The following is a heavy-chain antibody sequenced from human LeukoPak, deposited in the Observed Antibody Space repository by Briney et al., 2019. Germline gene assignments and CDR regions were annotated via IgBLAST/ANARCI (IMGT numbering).Heavy chain of an antibody. CDR1: GCSISSGGYY. CDR3: AREPALAAAGTGDWFDP. CDR2: IYYSGST. D-gene: IGHD6-13*01. J-gene: IGHJ5*02. Sequence: TLSLTFTVSGCSISSGGYYWSWIRQHPGKGLEWIGYIYYSGSTYYNPSLKSRVTISVDTSKNQFSLKLSSVTAADTAVYYCAREPALAAAGTGDWFDPWGQGTLVTVSS. V-gene: IGHV4-31*03.